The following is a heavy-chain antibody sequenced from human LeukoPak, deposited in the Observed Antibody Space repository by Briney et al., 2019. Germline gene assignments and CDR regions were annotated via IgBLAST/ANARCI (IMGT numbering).Heavy chain of an antibody. CDR3: ARDWPLAFDI. CDR1: GFTVSSNY. V-gene: IGHV3-48*02. Sequence: GGSLRLSCAASGFTVSSNYMTWVRQAPGKGRGWVSYISGSGSTIYYADSVKGRFTISRVNAKNSLYLQMSSLRDEDTAVYYCARDWPLAFDIWGQGTRVTVSS. CDR2: ISGSGSTI. J-gene: IGHJ3*02.